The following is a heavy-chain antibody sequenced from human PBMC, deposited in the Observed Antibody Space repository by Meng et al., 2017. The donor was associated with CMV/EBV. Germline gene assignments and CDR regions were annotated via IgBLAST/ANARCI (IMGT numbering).Heavy chain of an antibody. CDR3: ARDGKKTLGLYMVRGVIGYYGMDV. Sequence: GESLKISCAASGFTFSNYNINWVRQAPGKGLEWVPSISSSSSYIYYADSVQGRFTISRDNAKNSLYLQMNSLRVEDTAVYYCARDGKKTLGLYMVRGVIGYYGMDVWGQGTTVTVSS. J-gene: IGHJ6*02. CDR2: ISSSSSYI. V-gene: IGHV3-21*01. D-gene: IGHD3-10*01. CDR1: GFTFSNYN.